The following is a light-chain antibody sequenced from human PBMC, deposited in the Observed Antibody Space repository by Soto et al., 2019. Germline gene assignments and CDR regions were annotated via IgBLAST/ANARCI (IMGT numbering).Light chain of an antibody. V-gene: IGKV1-39*01. CDR3: QQGSFTLT. CDR1: QSISTY. CDR2: AAS. J-gene: IGKJ4*01. Sequence: DIQMTQSPSSRSASVGDRVTITFRASQSISTYLNWYQQKLGKAPKLLISAASSLQGGVPSRFSGSGSGTDFTLTISSLQPEDFATYYCQQGSFTLTFGGGTKLEIK.